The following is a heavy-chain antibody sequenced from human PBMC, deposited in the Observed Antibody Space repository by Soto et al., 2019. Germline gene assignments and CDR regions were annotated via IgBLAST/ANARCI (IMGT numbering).Heavy chain of an antibody. CDR2: IGSRGDST. CDR3: AEDLIYGYNSGRPFDS. J-gene: IGHJ4*02. V-gene: IGHV3-23*01. Sequence: GGSLRLSCAASGFTFSSFAMSWVRQAPGKGLEWVSAIGSRGDSTYYADSVKGRFTISRDNSKNTLYLQMNSLRAEDTAVYYCAEDLIYGYNSGRPFDSWGQGTLVTVSS. D-gene: IGHD6-19*01. CDR1: GFTFSSFA.